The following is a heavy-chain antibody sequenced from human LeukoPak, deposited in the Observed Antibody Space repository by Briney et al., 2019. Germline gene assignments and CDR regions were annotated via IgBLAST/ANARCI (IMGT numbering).Heavy chain of an antibody. CDR1: GGSISSGSYY. V-gene: IGHV4-61*02. J-gene: IGHJ3*02. CDR2: IYTSGST. CDR3: ARGDFWSGYRHAFDI. Sequence: PSQTLSLTCTVSGGSISSGSYYWSWIRQPAGKGLEWIGRIYTSGSTNYNPSLKSRVTISVDTSKNQFSLKLSSVTAADTAVYYCARGDFWSGYRHAFDIWGQGTMDTVSS. D-gene: IGHD3-3*01.